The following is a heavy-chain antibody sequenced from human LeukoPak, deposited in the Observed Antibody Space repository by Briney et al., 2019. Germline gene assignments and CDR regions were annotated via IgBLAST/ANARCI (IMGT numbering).Heavy chain of an antibody. CDR1: GLTFSSYW. CDR3: TRDWSSSSGLDY. CDR2: IKQDGSDQ. J-gene: IGHJ4*02. Sequence: PGGSLRLSCSASGLTFSSYWMSWVRQAPGKGLEWVANIKQDGSDQYYVDSVKGRFTISRDNARTSLYLQMNSLRAEDTAVYYCTRDWSSSSGLDYWGQGTLVTVSS. V-gene: IGHV3-7*01. D-gene: IGHD2-2*01.